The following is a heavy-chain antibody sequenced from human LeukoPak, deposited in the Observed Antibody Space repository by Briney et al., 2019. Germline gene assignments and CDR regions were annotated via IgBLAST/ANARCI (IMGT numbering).Heavy chain of an antibody. CDR1: GATVINYD. D-gene: IGHD1-14*01. V-gene: IGHV3-53*01. Sequence: GGSLRLSCAASGATVINYDMSWVRQAPGKGLEWVSVLYSDGNTKYADSVQGRFTISRDNSKNTLYLEMNSLSPDDTAVYYCATAVEPLAANTLAYWGQGTLVTVSS. J-gene: IGHJ4*02. CDR2: LYSDGNT. CDR3: ATAVEPLAANTLAY.